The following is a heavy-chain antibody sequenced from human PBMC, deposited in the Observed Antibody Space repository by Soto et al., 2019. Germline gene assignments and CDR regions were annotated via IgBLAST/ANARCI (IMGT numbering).Heavy chain of an antibody. CDR2: MYNTGST. J-gene: IGHJ6*02. CDR1: GGSISSGYY. Sequence: KPSETLSLTCTVSGGSISSGYYWSWIRQPPGKGLEWIGYMYNTGSTVYNPSFKSRVTISVDTSKNQFSLKLNSVTAADTAVYYCARDLWGYCGTDCYPLDVWGQGTTVTVSS. CDR3: ARDLWGYCGTDCYPLDV. D-gene: IGHD2-21*02. V-gene: IGHV4-61*01.